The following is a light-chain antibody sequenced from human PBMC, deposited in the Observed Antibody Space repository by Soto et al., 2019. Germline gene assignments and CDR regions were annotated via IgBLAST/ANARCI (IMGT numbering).Light chain of an antibody. CDR2: LAS. Sequence: DIVLTQSPSTLSAFPGDRLTLTCRASQAINTSLDWYQHKPGQAPSLLIYLASSLAGGVPARFSGSGSGTDFTLTISDLEPEDFAAYYCQQRQSWPWTFGQGTKVEIK. V-gene: IGKV3-11*01. CDR3: QQRQSWPWT. CDR1: QAINTS. J-gene: IGKJ1*01.